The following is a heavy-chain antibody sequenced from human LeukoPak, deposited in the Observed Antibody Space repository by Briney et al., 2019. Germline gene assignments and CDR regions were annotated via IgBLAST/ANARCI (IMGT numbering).Heavy chain of an antibody. CDR1: GYTFTSYG. CDR2: ISAYNGNT. V-gene: IGHV1-18*01. Sequence: SVKVSCKASGYTFTSYGISWVRQAPGQGLEWMGWISAYNGNTNYAQKLQGRVTMTTDTSTSTAYMEPRSLRSDDTAVYYCARESPYSSGWYGDAFDIWGQGTMVTVSS. D-gene: IGHD6-19*01. CDR3: ARESPYSSGWYGDAFDI. J-gene: IGHJ3*02.